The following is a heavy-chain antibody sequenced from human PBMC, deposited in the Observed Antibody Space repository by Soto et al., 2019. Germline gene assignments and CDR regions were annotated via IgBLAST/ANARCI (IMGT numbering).Heavy chain of an antibody. V-gene: IGHV4-30-2*01. CDR1: GGSITSGGFS. D-gene: IGHD3-10*01. Sequence: SETLSLTCTVSGGSITSGGFSWSWIRQPPGKGLEWIGYIYQSGITSHNPSLKSRVTISVDRSKNQFSLKLRSVTAADTAIYYCVRDRGGGSASYYKSRGMDVWGQGTTVTVSS. CDR2: IYQSGIT. CDR3: VRDRGGGSASYYKSRGMDV. J-gene: IGHJ6*02.